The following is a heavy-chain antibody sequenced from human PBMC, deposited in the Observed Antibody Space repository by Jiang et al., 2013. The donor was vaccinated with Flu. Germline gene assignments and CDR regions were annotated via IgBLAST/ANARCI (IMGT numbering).Heavy chain of an antibody. Sequence: LLQSGSELKKPGAPVKVSCKASGYTFTSYAMNWVRQAPGQGLEWMGWINANTGNPTYAQGFTGRFVFSLDTSVSTAYLQICSLKAEDTAVYYCARDLSGWYRYYYYYGMDVWGQGTTVTVSS. J-gene: IGHJ6*02. CDR3: ARDLSGWYRYYYYYGMDV. CDR2: INANTGNP. CDR1: GYTFTSYA. V-gene: IGHV7-4-1*01. D-gene: IGHD6-19*01.